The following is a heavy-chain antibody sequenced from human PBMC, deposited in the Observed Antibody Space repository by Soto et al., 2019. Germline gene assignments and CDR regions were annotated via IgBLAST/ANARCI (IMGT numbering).Heavy chain of an antibody. J-gene: IGHJ4*02. D-gene: IGHD5-18*01. V-gene: IGHV1-69*12. CDR2: IIPMFGTA. CDR3: ASGIQLWLRRINNGYSG. CDR1: GGTFSTYA. Sequence: QVQLVQSGAEVKKPESSVKVSCKAPGGTFSTYAISWVRQAPGQGLEWMGGIIPMFGTANYAQRFQDRVTITAAESTNTGYMELSSLRSEDTAVYFCASGIQLWLRRINNGYSGWGQGTLVTVPS.